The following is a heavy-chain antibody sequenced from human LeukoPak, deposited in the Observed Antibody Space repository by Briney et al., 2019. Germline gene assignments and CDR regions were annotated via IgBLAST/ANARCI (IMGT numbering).Heavy chain of an antibody. CDR2: IIPIFGTA. D-gene: IGHD6-13*01. CDR1: GGTFSSYA. Sequence: SVKVSCKASGGTFSSYAISWVRQAPGQGLEWMGGIIPIFGTANYAQKFQGRVTITADKSTSTAYMELSSLRSEDTAVYYCARTAAGTIPLDYWGQGTLVTVSS. CDR3: ARTAAGTIPLDY. V-gene: IGHV1-69*06. J-gene: IGHJ4*02.